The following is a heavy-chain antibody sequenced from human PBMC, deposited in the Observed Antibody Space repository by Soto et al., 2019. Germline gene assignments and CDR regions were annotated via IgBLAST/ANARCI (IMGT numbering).Heavy chain of an antibody. V-gene: IGHV4-59*12. CDR2: VYYSGST. CDR1: GGSISSYY. Sequence: SETLSLTCTVSGGSISSYYWSWVRQPPGKGLEWIGYVYYSGSTNYNPSLKSRVTISVDTSKNQFSLKLSSVTAADTAVYYCAGLQHYYYCYGMDVWGQGTTVTVS. CDR3: AGLQHYYYCYGMDV. J-gene: IGHJ6*02.